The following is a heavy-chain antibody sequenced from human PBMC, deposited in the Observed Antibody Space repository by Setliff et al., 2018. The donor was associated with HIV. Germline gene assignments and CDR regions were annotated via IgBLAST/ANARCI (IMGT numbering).Heavy chain of an antibody. Sequence: PSETLSLTCTVSGGSISSGDYYWRWIRQPPGKGLEWIGYIYYSGSTYYNPSLKSRVTISVDTSKNQFSLKLSSVTAADTAVYYCARDPVDSSGPYFDYWGQGTLVTVSS. J-gene: IGHJ4*02. CDR2: IYYSGST. V-gene: IGHV4-30-4*08. CDR3: ARDPVDSSGPYFDY. CDR1: GGSISSGDYY. D-gene: IGHD3-22*01.